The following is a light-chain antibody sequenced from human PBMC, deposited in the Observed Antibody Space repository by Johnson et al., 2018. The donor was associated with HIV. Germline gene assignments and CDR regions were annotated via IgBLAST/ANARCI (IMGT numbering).Light chain of an antibody. CDR2: EST. Sequence: QSVLTQPPSVSAAPGQKVTISCSGSSSNIGNNYVSWYQQLPGTAPKLLIYESTNRPSGIPDRFSGSKSGTSATLGISGLQTGDEADYYCGTWDSSLSALVFGTVTKVTAL. J-gene: IGLJ1*01. V-gene: IGLV1-51*02. CDR1: SSNIGNNY. CDR3: GTWDSSLSALV.